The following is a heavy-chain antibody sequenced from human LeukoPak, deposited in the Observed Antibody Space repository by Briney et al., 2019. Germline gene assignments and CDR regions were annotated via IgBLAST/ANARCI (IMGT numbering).Heavy chain of an antibody. CDR3: ARGTTVIQTLDY. V-gene: IGHV1-2*02. J-gene: IGHJ4*02. CDR2: INPNSGGT. CDR1: GYTFTGYY. Sequence: GESLKISCKGSGYTFTGYYMHWVRQAPGQGLEWMGWINPNSGGTNYAQKFQGRVTMTRDTSISTAYMELSRLRSDDTAVYYCARGTTVIQTLDYWGQGTLVTVSS. D-gene: IGHD4-17*01.